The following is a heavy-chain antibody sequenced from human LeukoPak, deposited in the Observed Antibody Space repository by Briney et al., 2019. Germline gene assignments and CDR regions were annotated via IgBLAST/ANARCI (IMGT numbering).Heavy chain of an antibody. V-gene: IGHV4-34*01. CDR3: ARVDSSGYSGWFDP. J-gene: IGHJ5*02. D-gene: IGHD3-22*01. CDR1: GGSFSGYH. CDR2: INHSGST. Sequence: SETLSLTCAVYGGSFSGYHWSWIRQPPGKGLEWIGEINHSGSTNYNPSLKSRVTISVDTSKNQFSLRLSSVTAADTAVYYCARVDSSGYSGWFDPWGQGTLVTVSS.